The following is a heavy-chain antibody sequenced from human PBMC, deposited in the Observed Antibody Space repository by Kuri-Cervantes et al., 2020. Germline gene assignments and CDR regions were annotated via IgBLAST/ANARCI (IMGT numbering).Heavy chain of an antibody. Sequence: GSLRLSCAVSGGSISTSNWWSWVRQPPGKGLEWIGEIYHSGSTNYNPSLKSRVTISVDKSKNQFSLKLSSVTAADTAVYYCASRSMIVGRGYFQHWGQGTLVTVSS. CDR3: ASRSMIVGRGYFQH. D-gene: IGHD3-22*01. CDR2: IYHSGST. J-gene: IGHJ1*01. CDR1: GGSISTSNW. V-gene: IGHV4-4*02.